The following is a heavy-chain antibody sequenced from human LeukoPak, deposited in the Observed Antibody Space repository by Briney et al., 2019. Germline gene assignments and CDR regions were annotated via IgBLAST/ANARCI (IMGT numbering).Heavy chain of an antibody. J-gene: IGHJ5*02. Sequence: ASVKVSCKASGYTSTSYYMHWVRQAPGQGLEWMGIINPSGGSTSYAQKFQGRVTMTRDTSTSTVYMELSSLRSEDTAVYYCARDVDDSSGYKSPPGWFDPWGQGTLVTVSS. D-gene: IGHD3-22*01. V-gene: IGHV1-46*01. CDR1: GYTSTSYY. CDR2: INPSGGST. CDR3: ARDVDDSSGYKSPPGWFDP.